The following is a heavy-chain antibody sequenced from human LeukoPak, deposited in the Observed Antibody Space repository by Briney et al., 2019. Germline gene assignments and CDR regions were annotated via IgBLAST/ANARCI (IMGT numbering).Heavy chain of an antibody. CDR2: ISGSGGST. CDR1: AFIFRTHA. Sequence: GGSLRLSCAASAFIFRTHAMHWVRQAPGKGLEWVSAISGSGGSTYYADSVKGRFTISRDNSKNTLYLQMNSLRAEDTAVYYCAKPLSGYYFSVPFDYWGQGTLVTVSS. V-gene: IGHV3-23*01. J-gene: IGHJ4*02. D-gene: IGHD3-22*01. CDR3: AKPLSGYYFSVPFDY.